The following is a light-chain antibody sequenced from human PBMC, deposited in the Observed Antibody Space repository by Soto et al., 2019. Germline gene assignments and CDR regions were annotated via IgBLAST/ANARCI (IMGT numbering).Light chain of an antibody. V-gene: IGKV3-20*01. CDR2: GTS. CDR1: QSVSNTY. J-gene: IGKJ2*01. Sequence: EIVLTQSPGTLSLSPGDRATLSCRASQSVSNTYLAWYQQKPGQATRLLIYGTSSRATGIPDRFSGSGSGTDFTLTISRLEPEDFAVYYCQQYGSSPPYTFGQGTKLEIK. CDR3: QQYGSSPPYT.